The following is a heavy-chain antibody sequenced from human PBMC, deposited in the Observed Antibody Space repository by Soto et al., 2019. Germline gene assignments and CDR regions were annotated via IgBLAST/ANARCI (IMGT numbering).Heavy chain of an antibody. CDR3: ARRVSSMGYYYMEV. CDR2: TYYRSKWYN. D-gene: IGHD3-10*01. CDR1: WDSVSCNSAA. Sequence: SQTLSLTCAISWDSVSCNSAAWNWIRQSPSRGLEWLGRTYYRSKWYNDYAVSVKSRITINPDTSKNQFSLQLNSVTPEDTAVYYSARRVSSMGYYYMEVWGKGTTVTVSS. V-gene: IGHV6-1*01. J-gene: IGHJ6*03.